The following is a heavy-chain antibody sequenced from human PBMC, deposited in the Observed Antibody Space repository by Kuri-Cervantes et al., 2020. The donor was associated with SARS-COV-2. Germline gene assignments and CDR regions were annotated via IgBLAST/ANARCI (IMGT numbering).Heavy chain of an antibody. CDR2: ISSSSTI. Sequence: GESLKISCAASGFTFSSYSMNWVRQAPGKGLEWVSYISSSSTIYYADSVKGRFTISRDNAKNSLYLQMDSLRDEDTAVYYCARAISSWFDYWGQGTLVTVSS. CDR1: GFTFSSYS. CDR3: ARAISSWFDY. D-gene: IGHD6-13*01. J-gene: IGHJ4*02. V-gene: IGHV3-48*02.